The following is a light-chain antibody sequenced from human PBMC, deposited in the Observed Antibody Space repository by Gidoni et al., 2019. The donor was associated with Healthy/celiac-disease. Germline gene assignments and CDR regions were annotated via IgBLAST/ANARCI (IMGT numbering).Light chain of an antibody. J-gene: IGKJ4*01. V-gene: IGKV3-20*01. CDR1: QRVSSSH. Sequence: ETVLQPSPGTLSLSPGERATLSCRASQRVSSSHLAWYQQKPGQAPRLLIYGASSRATGIPDRFRGSGSGTDFTLTISRLEPEDFAVYYCQQYGSSPLTFGGGTKVEIK. CDR3: QQYGSSPLT. CDR2: GAS.